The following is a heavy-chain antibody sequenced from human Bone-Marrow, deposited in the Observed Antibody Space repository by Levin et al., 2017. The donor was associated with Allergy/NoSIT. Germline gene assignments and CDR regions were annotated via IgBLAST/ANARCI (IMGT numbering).Heavy chain of an antibody. J-gene: IGHJ4*02. CDR1: GYTFTTYA. CDR3: ARGYNWNGAFDY. CDR2: INAYNGNT. Sequence: ASVKVSCKASGYTFTTYAISWVRQAPGQGLEWMGWINAYNGNTNYAQKLQGRVTMTTDTSTSTAYMELRSLRSDDTAVYYCARGYNWNGAFDYWGQGTLVTVSS. V-gene: IGHV1-18*01. D-gene: IGHD1-1*01.